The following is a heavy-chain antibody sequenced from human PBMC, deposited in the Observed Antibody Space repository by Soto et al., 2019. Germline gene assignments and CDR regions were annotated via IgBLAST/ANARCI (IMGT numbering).Heavy chain of an antibody. V-gene: IGHV1-69*01. J-gene: IGHJ4*02. CDR1: GGTFSSYA. D-gene: IGHD3-22*01. Sequence: VQLVQSGAEVKKPGSSVKVSCKASGGTFSSYAISWVRQAPGQGLEWMGGIIPIFGTENYAQKFQGRVTITADESTSTADTEQSSLRSEDTAVYYCARYSSDRSGYDDCYWGQGTPVTVSS. CDR3: ARYSSDRSGYDDCY. CDR2: IIPIFGTE.